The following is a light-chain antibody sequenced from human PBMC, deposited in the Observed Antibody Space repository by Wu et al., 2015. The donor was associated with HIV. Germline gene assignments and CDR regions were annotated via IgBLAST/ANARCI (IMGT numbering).Light chain of an antibody. CDR1: QSISTY. V-gene: IGKV1-39*01. CDR3: QQSDTTPWT. J-gene: IGKJ1*01. CDR2: AAS. Sequence: DIQMTQSPSSLSASVGDRVTITCRASQSISTYLNWFQQKPGKAPKLLIYAASYLQSGVPSRFSGSGSGADFTLSIKSLQPEDFATYYCQQSDTTPWTFGQGTKVEIK.